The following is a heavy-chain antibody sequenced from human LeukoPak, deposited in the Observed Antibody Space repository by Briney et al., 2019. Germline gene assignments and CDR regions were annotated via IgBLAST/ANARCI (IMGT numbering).Heavy chain of an antibody. J-gene: IGHJ5*02. D-gene: IGHD4-17*01. Sequence: SETLSLTCAVSGYSISSGYYWGWIRQPPGKGLEWIGSIYHSGSTYYNPSLKSRVTISVDTSKNQFSLKLSSVTAADTAVYYCAMAGYGDYDWFNPWGQGTLVTVSS. CDR1: GYSISSGYY. CDR2: IYHSGST. CDR3: AMAGYGDYDWFNP. V-gene: IGHV4-38-2*01.